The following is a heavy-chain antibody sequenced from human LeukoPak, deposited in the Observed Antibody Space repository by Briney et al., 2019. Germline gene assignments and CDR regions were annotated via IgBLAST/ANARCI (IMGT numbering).Heavy chain of an antibody. CDR1: GFSVSSNY. CDR3: SGGGFAVLDY. CDR2: IYSGGST. J-gene: IGHJ4*02. D-gene: IGHD3-16*01. V-gene: IGHV3-53*01. Sequence: GGSLRLSCAASGFSVSSNYMTWVRQAPGKGLEWLSVIYSGGSTYYADPVKGRFTISRDKSRNTLYLQMNSLRAEDTAVYYCSGGGFAVLDYWGQGTLVTVSS.